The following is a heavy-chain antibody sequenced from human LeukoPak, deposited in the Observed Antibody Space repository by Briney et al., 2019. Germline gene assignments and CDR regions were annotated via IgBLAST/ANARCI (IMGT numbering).Heavy chain of an antibody. CDR3: ASTITRRHGWKDAFDI. V-gene: IGHV4-39*07. D-gene: IGHD1-14*01. Sequence: PSETLSLTCTVSGGSISSSSYYWGWIRQPPGKGLEGIGSIYYSGSTYYNPSLKSRVTISVDTSKNQFSLKLSSVTAADTAVYYCASTITRRHGWKDAFDIWGQGTMVTVSS. CDR1: GGSISSSSYY. CDR2: IYYSGST. J-gene: IGHJ3*02.